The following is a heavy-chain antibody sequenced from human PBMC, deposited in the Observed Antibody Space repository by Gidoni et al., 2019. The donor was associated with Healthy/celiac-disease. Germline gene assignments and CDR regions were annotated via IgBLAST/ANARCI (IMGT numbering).Heavy chain of an antibody. CDR1: GFTFDDYA. CDR2: MSWNSGSL. D-gene: IGHD3-10*01. V-gene: IGHV3-9*01. Sequence: EVQLVESGGGWVQHGRSLRLSCAASGFTFDDYAMHWVRQAPGKGLEWVSGMSWNSGSLGYADSVKGRFTISRDNAKNSLYLQMNSLRAEDTALYYCAKARGVSHGGFDYWGQGTLVTVSS. J-gene: IGHJ4*02. CDR3: AKARGVSHGGFDY.